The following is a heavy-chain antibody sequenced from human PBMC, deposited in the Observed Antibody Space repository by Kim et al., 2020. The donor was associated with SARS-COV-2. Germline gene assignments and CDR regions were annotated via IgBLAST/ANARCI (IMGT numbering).Heavy chain of an antibody. CDR3: ARRGDLGYCSSTSCYGSYYFDY. CDR2: IYYSGST. Sequence: SETLSLTCTVSGGSISSSSYYWGWIRQPPGKGLEWIGSIYYSGSTYYNPSLKSRVTISVDTSKNQFSLKLSSVTAADTAVYYCARRGDLGYCSSTSCYGSYYFDYWGQGTLVTVSS. CDR1: GGSISSSSYY. D-gene: IGHD2-2*01. V-gene: IGHV4-39*01. J-gene: IGHJ4*02.